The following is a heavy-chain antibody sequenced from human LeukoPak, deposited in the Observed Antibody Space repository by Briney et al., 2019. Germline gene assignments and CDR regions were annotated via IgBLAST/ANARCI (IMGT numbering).Heavy chain of an antibody. V-gene: IGHV3-64*01. D-gene: IGHD3-3*01. J-gene: IGHJ4*02. CDR2: ISSNGGST. Sequence: GGSLRLSCAASGFTFSSYAMHWVRQAPGKGLENVAGISSNGGSTNYANSVKARFIISRDNSKNTLYLQMGGLRAEDTAVYYCARGKEWLLPYYFDYWGQGTLVTVSS. CDR3: ARGKEWLLPYYFDY. CDR1: GFTFSSYA.